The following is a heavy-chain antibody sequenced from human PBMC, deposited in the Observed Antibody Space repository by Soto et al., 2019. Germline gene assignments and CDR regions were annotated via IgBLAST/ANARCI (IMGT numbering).Heavy chain of an antibody. J-gene: IGHJ3*02. CDR1: GFTFSSYA. CDR3: TTDGPSDDAFDI. CDR2: ISGSGVST. V-gene: IGHV3-23*01. Sequence: GGSLRLSCAASGFTFSSYAMSWVRQAPGKGLEWVSAISGSGVSTYYADSVKCRFTISRDNSKNTLYLQMNSLRAEDTAVYYCTTDGPSDDAFDIWGQGSMVTVSS.